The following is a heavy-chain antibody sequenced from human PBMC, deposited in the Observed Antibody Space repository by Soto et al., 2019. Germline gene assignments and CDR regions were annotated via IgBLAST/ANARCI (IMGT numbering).Heavy chain of an antibody. V-gene: IGHV1-2*02. CDR3: ARPPGYISDWYYFDL. Sequence: QVQLVQSGAAVKKPGASVKVSCEASGYNFIDYYIHWVRQAPGQGVEWMGRISPKSGGTNYAQKLEGRVTMTWDTSLNTAYMELSSLKSDDTAVYYCARPPGYISDWYYFDLWGQGTRVTVSS. CDR1: GYNFIDYY. D-gene: IGHD3-9*01. CDR2: ISPKSGGT. J-gene: IGHJ4*02.